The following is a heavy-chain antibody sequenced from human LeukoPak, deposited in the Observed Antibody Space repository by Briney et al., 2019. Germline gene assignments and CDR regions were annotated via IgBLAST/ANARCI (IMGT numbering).Heavy chain of an antibody. V-gene: IGHV3-23*01. J-gene: IGHJ2*01. D-gene: IGHD2-21*02. CDR2: ISGSGGST. Sequence: GGSLRLSCAASGFTFSSYAMSWVRQAPGKGLEWVSAISGSGGSTYYADSVKGRFTISRDNSKNTLYLQMNSLRAEDTAVYYCARENCGGDCYIYSEFDLWGRGTLVTVSS. CDR1: GFTFSSYA. CDR3: ARENCGGDCYIYSEFDL.